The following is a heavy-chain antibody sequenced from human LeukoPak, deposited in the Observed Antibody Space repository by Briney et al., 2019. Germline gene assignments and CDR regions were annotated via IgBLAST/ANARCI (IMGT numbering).Heavy chain of an antibody. Sequence: PSQTLSLTCTVSRGSISSGGYYWSWIPHHPGTGLEWIGYIYYSVSTYYNTSVKSRVTISVYTSKNQFSLKLSSVTAADTAVYYCARDRADYGDSYYFDYWGQGTLVSVSS. CDR1: RGSISSGGYY. V-gene: IGHV4-31*03. D-gene: IGHD4-17*01. CDR3: ARDRADYGDSYYFDY. CDR2: IYYSVST. J-gene: IGHJ4*02.